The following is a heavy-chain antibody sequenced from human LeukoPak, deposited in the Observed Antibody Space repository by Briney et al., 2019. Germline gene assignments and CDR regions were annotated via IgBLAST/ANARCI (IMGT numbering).Heavy chain of an antibody. V-gene: IGHV3-53*01. CDR3: ATGGRSGVAFES. CDR2: IYSGGST. Sequence: GGSLRLSCAASGFTVSGYYMSWVRQAPGKGLEWVSLIYSGGSTYYADSVMGRSTISRDKSNNTLYLQMNSLRAEDTAVYYCATGGRSGVAFESWGQGTLVTVSS. D-gene: IGHD2-15*01. J-gene: IGHJ4*02. CDR1: GFTVSGYY.